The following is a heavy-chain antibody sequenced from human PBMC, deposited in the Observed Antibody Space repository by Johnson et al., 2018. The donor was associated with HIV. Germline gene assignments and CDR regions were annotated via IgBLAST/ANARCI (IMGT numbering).Heavy chain of an antibody. D-gene: IGHD3-16*01. Sequence: QVQLVESGGGVVQPGRSRRLSCAASGFRFSTYALHWVRQTPGKGLEWVALISDDGNNKYYADSVKGRFTISRDNSKNTLYLQMNSLRAEDTAVYYCARDLNHFGGAFDIWGQGTMVTVSS. CDR2: ISDDGNNK. J-gene: IGHJ3*02. V-gene: IGHV3-30-3*01. CDR3: ARDLNHFGGAFDI. CDR1: GFRFSTYA.